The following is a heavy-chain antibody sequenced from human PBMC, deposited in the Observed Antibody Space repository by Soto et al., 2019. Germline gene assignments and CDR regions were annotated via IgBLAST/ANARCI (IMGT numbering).Heavy chain of an antibody. V-gene: IGHV4-39*01. CDR2: IYYSGST. D-gene: IGHD6-6*01. CDR3: ARLLFSSSSYYFDY. CDR1: GGSISSSSYY. J-gene: IGHJ4*02. Sequence: PSETLSLTCTVSGGSISSSSYYWCWIRQPPGKGLEWIGSIYYSGSTYYNPSLKSRVTISVDTSKNQFSLKLSSVTAADTAVYYCARLLFSSSSYYFDYWGQGTLVTVSS.